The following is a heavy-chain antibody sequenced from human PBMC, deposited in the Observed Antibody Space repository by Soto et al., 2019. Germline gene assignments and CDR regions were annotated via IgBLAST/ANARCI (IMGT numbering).Heavy chain of an antibody. V-gene: IGHV3-23*01. CDR2: INGGGVIT. J-gene: IGHJ5*01. Sequence: QLLQSGGGLVQPGGSLRLSCAASGFTFRIYAMSWVRQPPEKGLEWVSAINGGGVITYYAASVNGRFTISRDQSKNTIYHQMNRLRVEDTSLYYCTKGRYLASFLCGGGDDSWGRGTLVTVSS. D-gene: IGHD3-3*01. CDR3: TKGRYLASFLCGGGDDS. CDR1: GFTFRIYA.